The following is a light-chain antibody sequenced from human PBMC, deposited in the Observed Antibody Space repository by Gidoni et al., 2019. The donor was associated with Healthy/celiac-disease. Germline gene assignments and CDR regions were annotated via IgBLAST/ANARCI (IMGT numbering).Light chain of an antibody. CDR3: QQYGSSRT. CDR2: GAS. V-gene: IGKV3-20*01. J-gene: IGKJ1*01. CDR1: QSVSSSY. Sequence: EIVLTQSPGTLSLSPGERATLSCRARQSVSSSYLAWYQQKPGQAPRLLIYGASSRATGIPDRFSGSGSGTDFPLTISRLEPEDFAVYYCQQYGSSRTFGQXTKVEIK.